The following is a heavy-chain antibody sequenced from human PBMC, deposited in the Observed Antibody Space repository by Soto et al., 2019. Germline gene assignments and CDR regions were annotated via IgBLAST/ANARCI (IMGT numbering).Heavy chain of an antibody. Sequence: QLQLHQWGGGPVKPSETLTLTCAVYGGSFSGHYWTWIRQPPGKGLEWIGEVIHGGNTNYNPSLKSRVTISTDTARKQFSPKVISVTAADTAVYYCVRRGGGSYPHYFDYWGQGTLVTVSS. CDR3: VRRGGGSYPHYFDY. CDR2: VIHGGNT. V-gene: IGHV4-34*12. CDR1: GGSFSGHY. D-gene: IGHD3-10*01. J-gene: IGHJ4*02.